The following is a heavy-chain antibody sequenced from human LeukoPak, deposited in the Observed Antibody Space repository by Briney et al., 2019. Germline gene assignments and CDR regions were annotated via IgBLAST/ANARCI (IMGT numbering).Heavy chain of an antibody. J-gene: IGHJ4*02. D-gene: IGHD3-9*01. CDR1: GGSISSGDYY. Sequence: PSETLSLTCTVSGGSISSGDYYWSWIRQPPGKGLEWIGYIYYSGSTYYNPSLKSRVTISVDTSKNQFSLKLSSVTAADTAVYYCARTAVLRYFDWLSIGFDYWGQGTPVTVSS. CDR2: IYYSGST. V-gene: IGHV4-30-4*08. CDR3: ARTAVLRYFDWLSIGFDY.